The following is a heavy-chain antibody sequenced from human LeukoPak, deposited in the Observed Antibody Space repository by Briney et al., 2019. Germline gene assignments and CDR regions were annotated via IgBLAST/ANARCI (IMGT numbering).Heavy chain of an antibody. CDR1: GGSISSSSYY. CDR3: AKDYSLYYFDY. Sequence: SETLSLTCTVSGGSISSSSYYWGWIRQPPGKGLEWIGSIYYSGSTYYSPSLKSRVTISVDTSKNQFSLKLSSVTAADTAVYYCAKDYSLYYFDYWGQGTLVTVSS. J-gene: IGHJ4*02. V-gene: IGHV4-39*07. D-gene: IGHD4-11*01. CDR2: IYYSGST.